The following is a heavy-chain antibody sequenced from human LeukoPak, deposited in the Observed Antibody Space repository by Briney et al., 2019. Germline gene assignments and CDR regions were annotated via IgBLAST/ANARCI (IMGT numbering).Heavy chain of an antibody. V-gene: IGHV3-7*01. J-gene: IGHJ5*02. Sequence: PGGSLRLSCAASGFTFSTYWMSWVRQPPGKGLEWVANIKNDGSEKYYVDSVKGRFTISRDNAKNSLYLQMNNLRVEDTAVYYCGRDPDYGGDPWGQGTLVTVSS. D-gene: IGHD4/OR15-4a*01. CDR1: GFTFSTYW. CDR2: IKNDGSEK. CDR3: GRDPDYGGDP.